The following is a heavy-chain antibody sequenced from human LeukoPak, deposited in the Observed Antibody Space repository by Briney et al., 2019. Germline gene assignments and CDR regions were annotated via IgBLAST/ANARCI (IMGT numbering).Heavy chain of an antibody. Sequence: SGGSLRLSCAASGFTFSSYWMHWVRQAPGEGLVWVSRINSDGSSTSYADSVKGRFTISRDNAKNTLYLQMNSLRAEDTAVYYCAREPTSTVTTFFDYWGQGTLVTVSS. CDR1: GFTFSSYW. V-gene: IGHV3-74*01. CDR2: INSDGSST. CDR3: AREPTSTVTTFFDY. J-gene: IGHJ4*02. D-gene: IGHD4-17*01.